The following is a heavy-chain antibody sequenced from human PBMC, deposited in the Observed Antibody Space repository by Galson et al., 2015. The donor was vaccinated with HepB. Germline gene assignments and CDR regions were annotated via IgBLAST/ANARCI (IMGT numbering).Heavy chain of an antibody. J-gene: IGHJ6*02. V-gene: IGHV3-21*01. D-gene: IGHD1-1*01. CDR2: SYI. Sequence: SYISYLDSVRGRFTISRDNAKNSLYLQMNSLRAEDSAVYYCARLDGPVDVWGQGTTVTVSS. CDR3: ARLDGPVDV.